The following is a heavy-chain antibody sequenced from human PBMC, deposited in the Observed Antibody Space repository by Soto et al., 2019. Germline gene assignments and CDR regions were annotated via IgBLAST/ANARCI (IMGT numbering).Heavy chain of an antibody. V-gene: IGHV1-3*04. CDR1: GYTFTNFA. CDR2: ISIADGNT. Sequence: QVHLVQSGAEMKKPGASVTVSCKASGYTFTNFALHWVRQAPGQRLFWMGRISIADGNTHYSENFQCRVTFTRNVSANTAYMELSRLTSEDTALYFCARGFLGFDPWGQGTLVTVSS. J-gene: IGHJ5*02. CDR3: ARGFLGFDP.